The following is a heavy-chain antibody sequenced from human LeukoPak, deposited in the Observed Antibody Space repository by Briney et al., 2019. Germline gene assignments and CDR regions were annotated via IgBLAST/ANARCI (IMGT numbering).Heavy chain of an antibody. CDR1: GFMFSDYW. CDR2: IKNDGSYT. Sequence: AGGSLRLSCAASGFMFSDYWMHWVRRAPGKGLEWVSRIKNDGSYTNHVDSVKGRFTISRDNSKNTLYLQMNSLRAEDTAVYYCASPADVDTAMIVYWGQGTLVTVSS. V-gene: IGHV3-74*01. CDR3: ASPADVDTAMIVY. J-gene: IGHJ4*02. D-gene: IGHD5-18*01.